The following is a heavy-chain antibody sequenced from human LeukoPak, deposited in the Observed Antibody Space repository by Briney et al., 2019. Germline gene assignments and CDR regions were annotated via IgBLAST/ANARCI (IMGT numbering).Heavy chain of an antibody. CDR2: INHSGST. V-gene: IGHV4-34*01. Sequence: SETLSLTCAVYGGSFSGYYWSWIRQPPGKGLEWIGEINHSGSTNYNPSPKSRVTISVDTSKNQFSLKLSSVTAADTAVYYCAGAGITIFGVVIKSWFDPWGQGTLVTVSS. D-gene: IGHD3-3*01. CDR3: AGAGITIFGVVIKSWFDP. J-gene: IGHJ5*02. CDR1: GGSFSGYY.